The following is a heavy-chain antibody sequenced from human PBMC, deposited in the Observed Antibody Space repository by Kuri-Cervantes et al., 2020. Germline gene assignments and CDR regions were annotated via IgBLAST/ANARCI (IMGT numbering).Heavy chain of an antibody. J-gene: IGHJ6*02. CDR1: GGTFSSYA. CDR2: IIPIFGTA. CDR3: AREWELPDYDYYGMDV. D-gene: IGHD1-26*01. Sequence: SVKVSCKASGGTFSSYAISWVRQAPGQGLEWMGGIIPIFGTANYAQKFQGRVTITADESTSTAYMELRSLRSDDTAVYYCAREWELPDYDYYGMDVWGQGTTVTVSS. V-gene: IGHV1-69*13.